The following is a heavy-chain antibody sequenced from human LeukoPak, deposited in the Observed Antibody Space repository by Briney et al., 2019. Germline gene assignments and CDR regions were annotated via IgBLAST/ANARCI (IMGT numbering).Heavy chain of an antibody. J-gene: IGHJ5*02. CDR2: INHSGTT. CDR1: GGSFSDYY. CDR3: ARRKNGSGSVFDP. V-gene: IGHV4-34*01. D-gene: IGHD3-10*01. Sequence: PSETLSLTCAVYGGSFSDYYWSWIRQPPGKGLEWIGEINHSGTTNYNPSLKSRVTISVDTSKNQFSLKLSSVTAADTAVYYCARRKNGSGSVFDPWGQGTLVTASS.